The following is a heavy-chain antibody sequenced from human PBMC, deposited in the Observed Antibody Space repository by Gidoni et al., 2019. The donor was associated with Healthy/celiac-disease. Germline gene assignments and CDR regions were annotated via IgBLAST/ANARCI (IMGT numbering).Heavy chain of an antibody. V-gene: IGHV4-59*01. J-gene: IGHJ4*02. CDR3: ARAEAGYMRSYYFDY. CDR1: GGSISSYY. CDR2: IYYSGST. Sequence: QVQLQESGPGLVKPSETLSLTCTVSGGSISSYYWSWIRQPPGKGLEWIGYIYYSGSTNYNPSLKSRVTISVDTSKNQFSLKLSSVTAADTAVYYCARAEAGYMRSYYFDYWGQGTLVTVSS. D-gene: IGHD6-25*01.